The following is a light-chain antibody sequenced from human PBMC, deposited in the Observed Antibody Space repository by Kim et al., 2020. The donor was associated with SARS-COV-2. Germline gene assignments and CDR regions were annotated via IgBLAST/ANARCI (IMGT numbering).Light chain of an antibody. Sequence: EIVLPQSPATLSLSPGERATLSCRASQSVNTFLAWYQQKPGQAPRLLIYDASNRATGIPARFSGSGSGTDFTLTISTLEPEDFAVYYCHQRGGWPLTFGGGTKVYIK. CDR1: QSVNTF. V-gene: IGKV3-11*01. CDR2: DAS. J-gene: IGKJ4*01. CDR3: HQRGGWPLT.